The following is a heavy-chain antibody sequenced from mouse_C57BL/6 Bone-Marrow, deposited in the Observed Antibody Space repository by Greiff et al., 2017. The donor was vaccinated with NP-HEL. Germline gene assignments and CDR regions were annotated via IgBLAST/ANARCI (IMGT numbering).Heavy chain of an antibody. D-gene: IGHD2-14*01. Sequence: VHVKQSGAELVKPGASVKLSCTASGFNIKDTYMHWVRQRPDQGLEWIGRIDPANGKTKYDPRFQGKATVTSDTSTNTANLQLSSLTSEDTAVYYCALYRYANNYVMDYWGQGTSVTVSS. CDR2: IDPANGKT. J-gene: IGHJ4*01. V-gene: IGHV14-3*02. CDR3: ALYRYANNYVMDY. CDR1: GFNIKDTY.